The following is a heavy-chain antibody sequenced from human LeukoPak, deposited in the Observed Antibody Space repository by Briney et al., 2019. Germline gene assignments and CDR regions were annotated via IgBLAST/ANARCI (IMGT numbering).Heavy chain of an antibody. CDR3: ARGLEYCSSTSCYPLFDY. Sequence: SETLSLTCTVSSGSISSGGYYWSWIRQHPGKGLEWIGYIYYSGSTYYNPSLKSRVTISVDTSKNQFSLKLSSVTAADTAVYYCARGLEYCSSTSCYPLFDYWGQGTLVTVSS. CDR1: SGSISSGGYY. J-gene: IGHJ4*02. D-gene: IGHD2-2*01. CDR2: IYYSGST. V-gene: IGHV4-31*03.